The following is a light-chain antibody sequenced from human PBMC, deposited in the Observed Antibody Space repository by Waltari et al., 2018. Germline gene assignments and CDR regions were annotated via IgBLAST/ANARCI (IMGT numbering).Light chain of an antibody. CDR2: VNSDGSH. CDR3: QTGGHGTWV. CDR1: SGHSSNV. Sequence: QLVLTQSPSASASLGASVKLTCPLSSGHSSNVIAWLQQRPEKGPRCLMRVNSDGSHSRGDEIPDRFSGSSSGAERYLTISSLQSEDEADYYCQTGGHGTWVFGGGTKLTVL. V-gene: IGLV4-69*01. J-gene: IGLJ3*02.